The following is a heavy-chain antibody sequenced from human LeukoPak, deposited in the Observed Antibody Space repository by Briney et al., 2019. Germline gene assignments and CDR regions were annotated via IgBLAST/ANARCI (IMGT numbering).Heavy chain of an antibody. D-gene: IGHD4-17*01. Sequence: SETLSLTCTVSGGSISSYYWSWIRQPPGKGLEWIGYIYYSGSTNYNPSLKSRVTISVDTSKNQFSLKLSSVTAADTAVHYCARVNGDYFDYWGQGTLVTVSS. CDR1: GGSISSYY. J-gene: IGHJ4*02. CDR2: IYYSGST. V-gene: IGHV4-59*08. CDR3: ARVNGDYFDY.